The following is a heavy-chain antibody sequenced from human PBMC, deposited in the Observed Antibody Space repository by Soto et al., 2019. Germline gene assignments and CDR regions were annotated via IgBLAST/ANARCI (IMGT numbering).Heavy chain of an antibody. D-gene: IGHD6-19*01. Sequence: QLQLQESGPGLVKPSETLSLTCTVSGGSISSSSYYWGWIRQPPGKGLEWIGSIYYSGSTYYNPSLKSRVTISVDTSKNQFSLKLSSVTAADTAVYYCASLSSGWYLYYMDVWGKGTTVTVSS. CDR3: ASLSSGWYLYYMDV. CDR1: GGSISSSSYY. V-gene: IGHV4-39*01. CDR2: IYYSGST. J-gene: IGHJ6*03.